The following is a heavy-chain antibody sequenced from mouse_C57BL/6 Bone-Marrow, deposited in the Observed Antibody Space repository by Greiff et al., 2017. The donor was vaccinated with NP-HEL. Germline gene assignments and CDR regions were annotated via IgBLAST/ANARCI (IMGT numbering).Heavy chain of an antibody. D-gene: IGHD2-5*01. Sequence: VQLQQSGAELVRPGSSVKMSCKTSGYTFTSYDINWVKQRPGQGLEWIGYIYIGNGYTEYNEKFKGKATLTSDTSSSTAYLQLSSLTSEDSAIYVCERDNYSNYVDYFDYWGQGTTLTVSS. CDR3: ERDNYSNYVDYFDY. CDR1: GYTFTSYD. CDR2: IYIGNGYT. V-gene: IGHV1-58*01. J-gene: IGHJ2*01.